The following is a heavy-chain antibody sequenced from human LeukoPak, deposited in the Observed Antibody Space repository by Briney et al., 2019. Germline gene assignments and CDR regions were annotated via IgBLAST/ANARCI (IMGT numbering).Heavy chain of an antibody. D-gene: IGHD3-16*01. J-gene: IGHJ4*02. CDR1: GFTFSSYW. CDR3: ARDRGRVFDY. CDR2: ITSSSSGL. V-gene: IGHV3-48*02. Sequence: GGSLRLSCAASGFTFSSYWMHWVRQAPGKGLEWVSYITSSSSGLWYADSVKGRFTISRDNAKNSLYLQMNSLRDEDTAVYYCARDRGRVFDYWGQGTLVTVSS.